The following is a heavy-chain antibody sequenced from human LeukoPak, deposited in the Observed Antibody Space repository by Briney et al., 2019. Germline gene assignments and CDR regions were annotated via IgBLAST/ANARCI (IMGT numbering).Heavy chain of an antibody. CDR2: ISGSGGST. V-gene: IGHV3-23*01. CDR1: GFTFSSYA. CDR3: AKDRQNWNFVRTPDAFDI. Sequence: GGSLRLSCAASGFTFSSYAMSWVRQAPGKGLEWVSAISGSGGSTYYADSVKGRFTISRDNSKNTLYLQMNSLRAEDTAVYYCAKDRQNWNFVRTPDAFDIWGQGTMVTVPS. D-gene: IGHD1-7*01. J-gene: IGHJ3*02.